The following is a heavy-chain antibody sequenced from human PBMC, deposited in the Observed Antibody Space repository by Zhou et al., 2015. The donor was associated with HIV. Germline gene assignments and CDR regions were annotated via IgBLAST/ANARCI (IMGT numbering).Heavy chain of an antibody. CDR3: TKVDVAMIN. D-gene: IGHD3-16*01. CDR2: ISWNTENR. CDR1: GFIFDDYA. V-gene: IGHV3-9*01. J-gene: IGHJ4*02. Sequence: EVQLVESGGGLVQPGRALRISCAASGFIFDDYAMHWVRQVPGKGLEWVAGISWNTENRGYADSVKGRFIISRESAKKSLFLQMNSLKPEDTALYYCTKVDVAMINWGQGTLVTVS.